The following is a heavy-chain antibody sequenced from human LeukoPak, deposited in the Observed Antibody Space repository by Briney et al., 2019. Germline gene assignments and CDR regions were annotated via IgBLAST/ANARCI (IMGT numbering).Heavy chain of an antibody. D-gene: IGHD3-3*01. CDR2: FYPQDGET. V-gene: IGHV1-24*01. Sequence: ASVNVSCKVSGYTLTDLSMHWVRQASGEGLEWMGGFYPQDGETIYAQKFQGRVTMTEDTSTDTAYMELTSLKSEDTAVYYCATFALFGVVNAYYFYYWGQGTLVTVSS. CDR3: ATFALFGVVNAYYFYY. CDR1: GYTLTDLS. J-gene: IGHJ4*02.